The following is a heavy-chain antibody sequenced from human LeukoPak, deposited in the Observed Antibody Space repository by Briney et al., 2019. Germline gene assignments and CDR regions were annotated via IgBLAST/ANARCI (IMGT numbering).Heavy chain of an antibody. V-gene: IGHV3-30*02. CDR1: GFTFSSYG. CDR3: AKDIGVAGRYYGMDV. Sequence: GGSLRLSCAASGFTFSSYGMHWVRQAPGKGLEWVAFIRYDGSNKYYADSVKGRFTISRDNAKNSLYLQMNSLRAEDTALYYCAKDIGVAGRYYGMDVWGQGTTVTVSS. J-gene: IGHJ6*02. CDR2: IRYDGSNK. D-gene: IGHD6-19*01.